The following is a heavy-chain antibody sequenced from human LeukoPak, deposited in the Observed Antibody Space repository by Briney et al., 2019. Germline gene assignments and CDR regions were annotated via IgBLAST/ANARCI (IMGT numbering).Heavy chain of an antibody. D-gene: IGHD1-26*01. J-gene: IGHJ4*02. CDR3: ARQDSGSYSVHFDY. CDR1: GGSISSYY. Sequence: PSETLSLTCTVSGGSISSYYWSWIRQPPGKGLEWIGYIYYSGSTNYNPSLKSRVTISVDTSKNQFSLKLSSVTAADTAVYYCARQDSGSYSVHFDYWGQGTLVTVSS. V-gene: IGHV4-59*08. CDR2: IYYSGST.